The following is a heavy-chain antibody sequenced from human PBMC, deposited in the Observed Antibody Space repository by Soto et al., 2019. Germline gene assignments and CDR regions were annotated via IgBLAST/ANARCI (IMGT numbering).Heavy chain of an antibody. CDR3: ARMGIAVAANTYYFDY. D-gene: IGHD6-19*01. Sequence: GSGPTLVNPTHTLTLTCTFSGFSLSTSGMRVSWIRQPPGKALEWLSRIDWDDDKFYSTSLKTRLTISKDTSKNQVVLTMTNMDPVDTAKYYCARMGIAVAANTYYFDYWCQGILVTVSS. CDR2: IDWDDDK. J-gene: IGHJ4*02. CDR1: GFSLSTSGMR. V-gene: IGHV2-70*04.